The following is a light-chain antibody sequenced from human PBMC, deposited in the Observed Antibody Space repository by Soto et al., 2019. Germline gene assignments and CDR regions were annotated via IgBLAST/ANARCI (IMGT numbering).Light chain of an antibody. CDR1: QTVGIQ. CDR3: QQYGSSST. CDR2: GAA. J-gene: IGKJ1*01. V-gene: IGKV3-20*01. Sequence: EIVMTQSPATLSVSPGESATLSCRASQTVGIQLACLQHKPRPPPRLLLLGAASRATGIPDRFSGRGSGTDFTLTISRLEPEDFAVYYCQQYGSSSTFGQGTKVDIK.